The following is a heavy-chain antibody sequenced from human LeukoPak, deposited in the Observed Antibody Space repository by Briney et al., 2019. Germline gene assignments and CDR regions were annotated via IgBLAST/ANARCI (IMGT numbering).Heavy chain of an antibody. CDR3: ARDRGSSYGYFLDY. CDR1: GGTFSSYA. D-gene: IGHD5-18*01. Sequence: RASVKVSCKASGGTFSSYAISWVRQAPGQGLEWMGRIIPILGIANYAQKFQGRVTITADKSTSTAYMELSSLRSEDTAVYYCARDRGSSYGYFLDYWGQGTLVTVSS. J-gene: IGHJ4*02. CDR2: IIPILGIA. V-gene: IGHV1-69*04.